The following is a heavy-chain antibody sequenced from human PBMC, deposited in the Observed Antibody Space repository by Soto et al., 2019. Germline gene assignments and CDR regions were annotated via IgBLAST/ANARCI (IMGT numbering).Heavy chain of an antibody. J-gene: IGHJ4*02. CDR3: AKDFKTRIVGATLHFDY. CDR2: ISYDGSNK. V-gene: IGHV3-30*18. CDR1: GFTFSSYG. Sequence: GGSLRLSCAASGFTFSSYGMHWVRQAPGKGLEWVAVISYDGSNKYYADSVKGRFTISRDNSKNTLYLQMNSLRAEDTAVYYCAKDFKTRIVGATLHFDYWGQGTLVTV. D-gene: IGHD1-26*01.